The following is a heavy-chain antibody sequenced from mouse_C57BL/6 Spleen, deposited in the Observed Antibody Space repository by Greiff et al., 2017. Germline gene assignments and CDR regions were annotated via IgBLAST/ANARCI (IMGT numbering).Heavy chain of an antibody. V-gene: IGHV1-59*01. J-gene: IGHJ4*01. CDR2: IDPSDSYT. CDR3: ARGDYYGSRRDAMDY. D-gene: IGHD1-1*01. CDR1: GYTFTSYW. Sequence: QVQLQQPGAELVRPGTSVKLSCKASGYTFTSYWMHWVKQRPGQGLEWIGVIDPSDSYTNYNQKFKGKATLTVDTSSSTAYMQLSSLTSEDSAVYYCARGDYYGSRRDAMDYWGQGTSVTVSS.